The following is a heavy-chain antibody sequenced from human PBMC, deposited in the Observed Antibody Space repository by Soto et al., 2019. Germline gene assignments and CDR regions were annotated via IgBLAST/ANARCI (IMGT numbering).Heavy chain of an antibody. V-gene: IGHV3-30-3*01. CDR3: AREYCSSTSCYMRGWFDP. Sequence: GGSLRLSCAASGFTFSSYAMHWVRQAPGKGLEWVAVISYDGSNKYYADSVKGRFTISRDNSKNTLYLQMNSLRAEDTAVYYCAREYCSSTSCYMRGWFDPWGQGTLVTVS. J-gene: IGHJ5*02. D-gene: IGHD2-2*02. CDR2: ISYDGSNK. CDR1: GFTFSSYA.